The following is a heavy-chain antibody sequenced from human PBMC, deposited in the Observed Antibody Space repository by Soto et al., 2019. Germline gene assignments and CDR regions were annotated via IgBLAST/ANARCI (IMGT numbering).Heavy chain of an antibody. CDR3: ARDGTMHCSGGSCYSLYYYGMDV. J-gene: IGHJ6*04. D-gene: IGHD2-15*01. Sequence: ASVKVSCKASGYTFTSYGISWVRQAPGQGLDWMGWISAYNGNTNYAQKLQGRVTMTTDTSTSTAYMELRSLRSDDTAVYYCARDGTMHCSGGSCYSLYYYGMDVWG. CDR1: GYTFTSYG. CDR2: ISAYNGNT. V-gene: IGHV1-18*01.